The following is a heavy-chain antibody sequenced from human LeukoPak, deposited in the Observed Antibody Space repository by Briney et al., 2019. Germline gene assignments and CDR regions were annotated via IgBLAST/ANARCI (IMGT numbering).Heavy chain of an antibody. CDR3: ARCRMPNYYYYGMDV. V-gene: IGHV4-30-4*01. CDR2: IYYSGST. D-gene: IGHD2-2*01. Sequence: SETLSLTCTVSGGSISSGDYSWSWIRQPPGKGLEWIGYIYYSGSTYYNPSLKSRVTISVDTSKNQFSLKLSSVTAADTAVYYCARCRMPNYYYYGMDVWGQGTTVTVSS. CDR1: GGSISSGDYS. J-gene: IGHJ6*02.